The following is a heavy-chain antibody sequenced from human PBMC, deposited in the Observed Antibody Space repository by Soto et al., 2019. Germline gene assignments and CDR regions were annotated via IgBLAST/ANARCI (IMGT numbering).Heavy chain of an antibody. Sequence: EVQLVESGGGLVQPGRSLRLSCAASGFTFDDYAMHWVLQAPGQGLEWVSGISWNSGSIGYADSVKGRFTISRDNDKNSLYLQMNSLRAEDTALYYCAILNPIFGVVSVTNDAFDIWGQGTMVTVSS. V-gene: IGHV3-9*01. D-gene: IGHD3-3*01. CDR3: AILNPIFGVVSVTNDAFDI. CDR1: GFTFDDYA. CDR2: ISWNSGSI. J-gene: IGHJ3*02.